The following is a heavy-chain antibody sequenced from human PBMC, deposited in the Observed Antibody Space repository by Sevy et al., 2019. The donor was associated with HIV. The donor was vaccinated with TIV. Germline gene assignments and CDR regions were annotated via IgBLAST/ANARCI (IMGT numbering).Heavy chain of an antibody. CDR3: ARMLISSGYYYAYYFDY. Sequence: ASVQVSCKASGYTFTSYDINWVRQATGQGLEWMGWMNPNRGNTGYAKKFQGRVTMTRNTSISTAYMELSSLRSEETAVYYCARMLISSGYYYAYYFDYWGQGTLVTVSS. D-gene: IGHD3-22*01. CDR1: GYTFTSYD. CDR2: MNPNRGNT. J-gene: IGHJ4*02. V-gene: IGHV1-8*01.